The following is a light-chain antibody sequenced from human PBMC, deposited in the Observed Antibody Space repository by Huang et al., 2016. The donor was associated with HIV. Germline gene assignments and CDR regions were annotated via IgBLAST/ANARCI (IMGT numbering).Light chain of an antibody. CDR3: QQYYSLIT. Sequence: IVMTQSPDSLAVSLGDRATINCKSSKSVLYTPNKKNYLAWFQQRPGQPPKLLIYWASTREFGVPDRFSGSGSGTDFTLTINNLQAEDVAVYYCQQYYSLITCGPGTRLDIK. CDR2: WAS. CDR1: KSVLYTPNKKNY. V-gene: IGKV4-1*01. J-gene: IGKJ5*01.